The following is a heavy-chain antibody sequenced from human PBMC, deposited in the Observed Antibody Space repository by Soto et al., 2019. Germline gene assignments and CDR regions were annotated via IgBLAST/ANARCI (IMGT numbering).Heavy chain of an antibody. D-gene: IGHD5-18*01. CDR2: INHSGST. J-gene: IGHJ6*02. Sequence: QVQLQQWGAGMLKPSETLSLTCGVYGGSFSGYYWSWIRQPPGKGLEWIGEINHSGSTNYNPSLKSRVTIAVDTSKNQFSLKLSSVTAADTAVYYCARVGYSYGWGYYYGMDVWGQGTTVTVSS. V-gene: IGHV4-34*01. CDR1: GGSFSGYY. CDR3: ARVGYSYGWGYYYGMDV.